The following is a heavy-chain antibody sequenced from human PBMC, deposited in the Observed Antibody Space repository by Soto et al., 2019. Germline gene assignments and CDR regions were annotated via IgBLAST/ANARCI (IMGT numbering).Heavy chain of an antibody. CDR1: GYTFTSYD. CDR2: MNPNSGNT. D-gene: IGHD3-3*01. J-gene: IGHJ5*02. Sequence: ASVKVSCKASGYTFTSYDINWVRHATGQGLEWMGWMNPNSGNTGYAQKFQGRVTMARNTSISTAYMELSSLRSEDTAVYYCARGVITIFGLVISRTFRFDPWGQGTLVTVSS. CDR3: ARGVITIFGLVISRTFRFDP. V-gene: IGHV1-8*01.